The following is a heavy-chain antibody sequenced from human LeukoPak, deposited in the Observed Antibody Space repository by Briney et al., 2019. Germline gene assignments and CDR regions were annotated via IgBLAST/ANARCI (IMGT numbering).Heavy chain of an antibody. CDR2: IIPILGIA. D-gene: IGHD6-19*01. CDR3: ARDRAGSGSDY. V-gene: IGHV1-69*04. CDR1: GGTFSSYA. J-gene: IGHJ4*02. Sequence: GASVKVSCKASGGTFSSYAISWVRQAPGQGLEWMGRIIPILGIANYAQKFRGRVTITADKSTSTAYMELSSLRSEDTAVYYCARDRAGSGSDYWGQGTLVTVSS.